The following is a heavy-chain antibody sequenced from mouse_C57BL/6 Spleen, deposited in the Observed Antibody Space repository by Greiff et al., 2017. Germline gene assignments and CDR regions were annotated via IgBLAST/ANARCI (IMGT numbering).Heavy chain of an antibody. CDR1: GFNIKDYY. Sequence: EVMLVESGAELVKPGASVKLSCTASGFNIKDYYMHWVKQRTEQGLEWIGRIDPEDGDTKYAPKFQGKATITADASSNTAYLQLSSLTSEDTAVYYCARGDYSNYVYFDYGGRGTTLTVSS. CDR3: ARGDYSNYVYFDY. D-gene: IGHD2-5*01. V-gene: IGHV14-2*01. J-gene: IGHJ2*01. CDR2: IDPEDGDT.